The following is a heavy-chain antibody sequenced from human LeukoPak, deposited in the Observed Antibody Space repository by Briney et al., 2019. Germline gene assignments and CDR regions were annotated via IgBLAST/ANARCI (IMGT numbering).Heavy chain of an antibody. V-gene: IGHV3-30*03. CDR1: RFTFSSYG. J-gene: IGHJ4*02. Sequence: PWGSLRLSDAASRFTFSSYGMHWLRQAPGKGLEWMALISYDGSNKYYAYSLKGRFTVSRDNAKHSLYLQMNSLRDEDTAVYYCAREYSSSYSYYWGQGTMVTVSS. CDR3: AREYSSSYSYY. CDR2: ISYDGSNK. D-gene: IGHD6-6*01.